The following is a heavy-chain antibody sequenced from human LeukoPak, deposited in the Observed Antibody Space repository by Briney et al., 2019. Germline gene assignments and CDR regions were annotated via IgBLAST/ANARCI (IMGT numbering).Heavy chain of an antibody. V-gene: IGHV1-2*02. Sequence: ASVKVSCKASGYTLTGHYMHWVRQAPGQGLEWMGWINPNRGGTNYAEKFQGRVTMTRETSISTAYMELSRLGSDDTAVYYCARYSSWFPNDYWGQGTLVTVSS. CDR3: ARYSSWFPNDY. D-gene: IGHD3-10*01. CDR1: GYTLTGHY. J-gene: IGHJ4*02. CDR2: INPNRGGT.